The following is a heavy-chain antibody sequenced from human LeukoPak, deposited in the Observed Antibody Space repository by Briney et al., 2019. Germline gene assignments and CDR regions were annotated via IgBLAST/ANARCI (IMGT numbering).Heavy chain of an antibody. CDR3: ARGGYYGSGNDFRFDP. V-gene: IGHV4-59*01. CDR2: IHYTGST. D-gene: IGHD3-10*01. J-gene: IGHJ5*02. CDR1: GGSISSYY. Sequence: SETLSLTCTVSGGSISSYYWSWIRQSPGKGLECIGYIHYTGSTNYNPSLKSRVTISVETSKNQFSLKLKSVTAADTAVYYCARGGYYGSGNDFRFDPWGQGTLVTVSS.